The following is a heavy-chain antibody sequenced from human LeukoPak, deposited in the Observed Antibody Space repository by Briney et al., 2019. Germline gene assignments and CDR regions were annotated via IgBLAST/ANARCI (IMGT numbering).Heavy chain of an antibody. Sequence: PGGSLRLSCAASGFTFSSYGMHWVRQAPGKGLEWVAFIRYDGSNKYYADSVKGRFTISRDNSKNTLSLQMNSLRAEDTAVYYCARLDRGCFDYWGQGTLVTVSS. CDR2: IRYDGSNK. D-gene: IGHD3-16*01. V-gene: IGHV3-30*02. CDR3: ARLDRGCFDY. J-gene: IGHJ4*02. CDR1: GFTFSSYG.